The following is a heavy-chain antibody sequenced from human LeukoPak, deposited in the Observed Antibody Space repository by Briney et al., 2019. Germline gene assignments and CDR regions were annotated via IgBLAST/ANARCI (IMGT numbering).Heavy chain of an antibody. D-gene: IGHD6-19*01. Sequence: SETLSLTCAVYGGSFSGYYWRWIRQPPGKGREGSGEINHSGSKNYNPSLKRRVNISENKSKKKITQKLSSVTAADTAVYYCARCVPRWLVKSWGQGTLVTVSS. CDR2: INHSGSK. V-gene: IGHV4-34*01. CDR1: GGSFSGYY. CDR3: ARCVPRWLVKS. J-gene: IGHJ5*02.